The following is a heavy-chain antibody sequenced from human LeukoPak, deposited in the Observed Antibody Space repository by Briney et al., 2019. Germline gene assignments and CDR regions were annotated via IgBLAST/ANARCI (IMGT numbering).Heavy chain of an antibody. V-gene: IGHV4-39*01. CDR2: IYTSGST. CDR3: ARHAHPYYFDY. Sequence: SETLSLTCTVSGGSLSSSSYYWGWIRQLPGKGLEWIGRIYTSGSTYYNPSLKSRVTISVDTSKNQFSLKLSSVTAADTAVYYCARHAHPYYFDYWGQGTLVTVSS. J-gene: IGHJ4*02. CDR1: GGSLSSSSYY.